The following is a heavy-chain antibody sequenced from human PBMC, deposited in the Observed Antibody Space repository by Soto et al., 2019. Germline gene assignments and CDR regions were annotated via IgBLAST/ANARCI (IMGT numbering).Heavy chain of an antibody. V-gene: IGHV1-18*01. D-gene: IGHD2-21*01. CDR2: ISAYNGNT. CDR1: GYTFTSYA. Sequence: QVQRVQSGAAVKKPGASVKVSCQASGYTFTSYAISWVRQAPGQGLEWMGWISAYNGNTNYAQQLQGRVTMTTDTSTRTAYMDLRSLRSDDTAVYYCARDLIPMDIWGQGTMVTVSS. CDR3: ARDLIPMDI. J-gene: IGHJ3*02.